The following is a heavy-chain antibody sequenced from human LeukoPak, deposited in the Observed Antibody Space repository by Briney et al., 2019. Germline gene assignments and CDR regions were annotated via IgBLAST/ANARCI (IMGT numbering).Heavy chain of an antibody. CDR2: ISSSSSTI. Sequence: GGSLRLSCAASGFTFSSYSMNWVRQAPGKGLEWVSYISSSSSTIYYADSVKGRFTISRDNAKNSLYLQMNSLRAEDTAVYYCARDGEARYSSGWYPGGTNWFDPWGQGTLVTVSS. V-gene: IGHV3-48*01. CDR3: ARDGEARYSSGWYPGGTNWFDP. CDR1: GFTFSSYS. D-gene: IGHD6-19*01. J-gene: IGHJ5*02.